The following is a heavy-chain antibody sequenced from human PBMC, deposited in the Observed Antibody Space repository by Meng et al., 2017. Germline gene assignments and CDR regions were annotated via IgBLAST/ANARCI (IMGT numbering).Heavy chain of an antibody. CDR3: ARRGIAARPFYY. D-gene: IGHD6-6*01. V-gene: IGHV4-34*01. CDR2: INHSGST. J-gene: IGHJ4*02. Sequence: VQLQQWGAVLLKLSGTLSLTVAVYGGSFSGYYWSWIRQPPGKGLEWIGEINHSGSTNYNPSLKSRVTISVDTSKNQFSLKLSSVTAADTAVYYCARRGIAARPFYYWGQGTLVTVSS. CDR1: GGSFSGYY.